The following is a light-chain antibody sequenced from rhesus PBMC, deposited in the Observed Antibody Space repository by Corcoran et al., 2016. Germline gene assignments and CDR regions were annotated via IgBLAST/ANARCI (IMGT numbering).Light chain of an antibody. J-gene: IGKJ4*01. CDR3: QHGYGTPLT. CDR1: ENVNNY. CDR2: KAS. Sequence: DIQMTQSPSSLSASVGDRVTITCRASENVNNYLNWYQQKPGKAPKLLIYKASTLQSGVPARFSGSGSGIDYTFTISSLQPEDVATYYCQHGYGTPLTFGGGTKVEIK. V-gene: IGKV1-74*01.